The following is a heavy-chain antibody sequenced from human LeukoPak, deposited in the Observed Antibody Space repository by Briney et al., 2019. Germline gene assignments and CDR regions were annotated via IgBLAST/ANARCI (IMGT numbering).Heavy chain of an antibody. CDR1: DYTFSSFG. CDR2: IIPIFGTA. CDR3: ARGDSSKTGFDY. D-gene: IGHD6-13*01. V-gene: IGHV1-69*13. Sequence: ASVKVSCKASDYTFSSFGISWVRQAPGQGLEWMGGIIPIFGTANYAQKFQGRVTITADESTSTAYMELSSLRSEDTAVYYCARGDSSKTGFDYWGQGTLVTVSS. J-gene: IGHJ4*02.